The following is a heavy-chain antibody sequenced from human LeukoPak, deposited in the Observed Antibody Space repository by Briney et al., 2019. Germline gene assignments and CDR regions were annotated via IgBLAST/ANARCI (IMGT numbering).Heavy chain of an antibody. D-gene: IGHD3-3*01. V-gene: IGHV1-8*03. J-gene: IGHJ6*03. CDR1: GYTFTSYD. CDR2: MNPNSGNT. CDR3: ASWAQVTNSPYYYYMDV. Sequence: ASVKVSCKASGYTFTSYDINWVRQATGQGLEWMGWMNPNSGNTGYAQKFQGRVTITRNTSISTAYMELSSLRSDDTAVYYCASWAQVTNSPYYYYMDVWGKGTTVTVSS.